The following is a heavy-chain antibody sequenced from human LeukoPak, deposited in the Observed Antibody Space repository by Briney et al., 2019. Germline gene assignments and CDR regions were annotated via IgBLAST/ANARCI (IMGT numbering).Heavy chain of an antibody. CDR3: ARDSLDYGDYVGRWFDP. CDR1: GGSISSYY. D-gene: IGHD4-17*01. CDR2: IYYSGST. Sequence: PSETLSLTCTVSGGSISSYYWSWIRQPPGKGLEWIGYIYYSGSTNYNPSLKSRVTISVDTSKNQFSLKLSSVTAADTAVYYCARDSLDYGDYVGRWFDPWGQGTLVTVSS. V-gene: IGHV4-59*01. J-gene: IGHJ5*02.